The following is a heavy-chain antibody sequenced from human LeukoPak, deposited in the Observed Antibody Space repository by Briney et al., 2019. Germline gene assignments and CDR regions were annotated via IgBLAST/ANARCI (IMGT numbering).Heavy chain of an antibody. J-gene: IGHJ3*02. CDR3: AKLGLGAFDI. CDR1: GFTFSNYW. D-gene: IGHD7-27*01. V-gene: IGHV3-21*04. Sequence: PGGSLRLSCAASGFTFSNYWMHWVRQAPGKGLEWVSSISSSSSYIYYADSVKGRFTISRDNAKNSLYLQMNSLRAEDTAVYYCAKLGLGAFDIWGQGTMVTVSS. CDR2: ISSSSSYI.